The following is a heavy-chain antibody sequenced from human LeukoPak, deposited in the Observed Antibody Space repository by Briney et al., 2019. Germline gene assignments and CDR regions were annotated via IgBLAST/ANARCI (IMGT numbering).Heavy chain of an antibody. J-gene: IGHJ6*02. Sequence: GSLRLSCAASGFTVSNNYMSWVRQAPGKGLEWVSIIYSGGSTYYADSVKGRFTISRDKSKNTVYLQMNSLRAEDTAVYYCATERPRKFVPDHYFYGMDVWGQGTTVTVSS. CDR3: ATERPRKFVPDHYFYGMDV. CDR1: GFTVSNNY. V-gene: IGHV3-53*01. CDR2: IYSGGST. D-gene: IGHD1-14*01.